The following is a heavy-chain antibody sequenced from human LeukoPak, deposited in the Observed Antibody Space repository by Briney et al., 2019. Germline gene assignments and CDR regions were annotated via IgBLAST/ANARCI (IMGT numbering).Heavy chain of an antibody. CDR1: VYTFTDYY. CDR2: INPNSGGT. Sequence: ASVKVSCMASVYTFTDYYMHLLRQAPGQGLEWMGWINPNSGGTNYAQKFQGRVTMTRDTSISTAYMELSRLRSDDTAVYYCARGPWRYSGYDFVPGFDYWGQGTLVTVSS. CDR3: ARGPWRYSGYDFVPGFDY. J-gene: IGHJ4*02. V-gene: IGHV1-2*02. D-gene: IGHD5-12*01.